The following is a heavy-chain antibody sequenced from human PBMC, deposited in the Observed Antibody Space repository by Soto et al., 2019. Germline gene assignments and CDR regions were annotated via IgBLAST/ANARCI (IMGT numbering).Heavy chain of an antibody. CDR2: IIPIFGTA. J-gene: IGHJ6*02. CDR1: GGTFSSYA. CDR3: AGGGNCISTSALKRGYYYYGMNV. V-gene: IGHV1-69*12. Sequence: QVQLVQSGAEVKKPGSSVKVSCKASGGTFSSYAISWVRQAPGQGLEWMGGIIPIFGTANYAQKFQGRVRITAAEPTGTASMELGSLRSEDTAFYYFAGGGNCISTSALKRGYYYYGMNVWAKGPRSPSP. D-gene: IGHD2-2*01.